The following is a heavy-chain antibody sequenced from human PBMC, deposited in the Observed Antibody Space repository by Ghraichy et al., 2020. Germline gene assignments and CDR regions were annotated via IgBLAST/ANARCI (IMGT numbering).Heavy chain of an antibody. D-gene: IGHD3-22*01. J-gene: IGHJ6*04. CDR1: GFTFSSYA. CDR3: AKDLSRPRITMIVSDV. CDR2: ISGGGDNT. Sequence: GGSLRLSCAASGFTFSSYAMSWVRQAPGKGLEWVTGISGGGDNTYYADSVKGRFTVSRDNSENTLYLQMNSLRAEDTAVYYCAKDLSRPRITMIVSDVWGKGTTVTVSS. V-gene: IGHV3-23*01.